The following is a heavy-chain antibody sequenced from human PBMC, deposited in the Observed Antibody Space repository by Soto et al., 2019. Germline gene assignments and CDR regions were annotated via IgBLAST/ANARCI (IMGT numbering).Heavy chain of an antibody. Sequence: ASVELCCKACGDTLTGYHVGWVRQAPRQGLEWMGWINPNSGGTNYAQKFQGWVTMTRDTSISTAYMELSRLRSDDTAVYYCAREGGSSWSHYYYYGMDVWGQGTTVTVSS. D-gene: IGHD6-13*01. J-gene: IGHJ6*02. CDR3: AREGGSSWSHYYYYGMDV. CDR2: INPNSGGT. CDR1: GDTLTGYH. V-gene: IGHV1-2*04.